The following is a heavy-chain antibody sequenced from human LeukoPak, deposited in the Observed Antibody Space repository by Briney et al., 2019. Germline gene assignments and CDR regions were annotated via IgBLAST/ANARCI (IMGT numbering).Heavy chain of an antibody. D-gene: IGHD1-26*01. CDR2: ITYDGKNQ. CDR1: GFTFRNYG. Sequence: GGSLRLSCAASGFTFRNYGMHWVRQAPGKGLEWVTVITYDGKNQYYADSVKGRFTISRDNSKNTLYLQMNSLRAEDTAVYYCARDGIIAQKGRSPNNYYYMDVWGKGTTVTVSS. V-gene: IGHV3-30*03. CDR3: ARDGIIAQKGRSPNNYYYMDV. J-gene: IGHJ6*03.